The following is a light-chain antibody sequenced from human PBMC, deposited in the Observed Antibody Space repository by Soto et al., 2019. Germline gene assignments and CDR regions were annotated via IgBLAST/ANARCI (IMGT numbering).Light chain of an antibody. CDR1: QNVDSNS. Sequence: EIVLTQSPGTLSLSPGERATLSCRAIQNVDSNSLAWYQQKPGQAPRIIIFGASGRATGIPARFSGSGSGTDFTLTISRREPEDFAMYSCPQYGSLSWTFGQGTKVEIK. V-gene: IGKV3-20*01. CDR2: GAS. CDR3: PQYGSLSWT. J-gene: IGKJ1*01.